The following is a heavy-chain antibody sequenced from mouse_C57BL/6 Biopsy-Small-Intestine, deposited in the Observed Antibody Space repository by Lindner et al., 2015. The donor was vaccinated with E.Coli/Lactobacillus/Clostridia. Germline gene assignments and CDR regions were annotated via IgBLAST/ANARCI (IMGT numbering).Heavy chain of an antibody. CDR2: ISSGSSTI. CDR1: GFTFSDYG. D-gene: IGHD2-3*01. CDR3: ARRALDGYYLDY. V-gene: IGHV5-17*01. J-gene: IGHJ2*01. Sequence: VQLQESGGGLVKPGGSLKLSCAASGFTFSDYGMHWVRQAPEKGLEWVAYISSGSSTIYYADTVKGRFTISRDNAKNTLLLQMTSLRSEDTAMYYCARRALDGYYLDYWGQGTTLTVSS.